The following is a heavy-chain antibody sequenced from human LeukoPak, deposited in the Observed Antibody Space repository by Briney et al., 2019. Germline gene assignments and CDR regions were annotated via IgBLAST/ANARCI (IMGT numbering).Heavy chain of an antibody. CDR2: IYYSGST. CDR1: GDSISSYY. V-gene: IGHV4-59*01. D-gene: IGHD4-23*01. Sequence: SETLSLTCTVSGDSISSYYWSWIRQPPGKGLEWIGYIYYSGSTNYDPSLKSRVTISVDTSKNQFSLKLSSVTAADTAVYYCARGIPDYGGNTGHYFDYWGQGTLVTVSS. J-gene: IGHJ4*02. CDR3: ARGIPDYGGNTGHYFDY.